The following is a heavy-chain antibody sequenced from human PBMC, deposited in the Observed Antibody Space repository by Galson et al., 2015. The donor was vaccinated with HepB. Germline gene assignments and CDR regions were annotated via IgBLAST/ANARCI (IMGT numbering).Heavy chain of an antibody. V-gene: IGHV3-33*01. CDR3: ARAREFWSGYSGHGPSLFDP. J-gene: IGHJ5*02. CDR2: IWYDGSNK. D-gene: IGHD3-3*01. Sequence: SLRLSCAASGFTFSSYGMHWVRQAPGKGLEWVAVIWYDGSNKYYADSVKGRFTISRDNSKNTLYLQMNSLRAEDTAVYYCARAREFWSGYSGHGPSLFDPWGQGTLVTVSS. CDR1: GFTFSSYG.